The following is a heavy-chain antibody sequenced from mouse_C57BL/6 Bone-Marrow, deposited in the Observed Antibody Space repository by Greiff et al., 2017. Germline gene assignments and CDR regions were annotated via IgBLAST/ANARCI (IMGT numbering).Heavy chain of an antibody. D-gene: IGHD1-1*01. CDR1: GFNITDYY. V-gene: IGHV14-2*01. CDR2: IDPADGDT. CDR3: ALANFYYYAMAY. Sequence: EVKLQESGAELVKPGASVKLSCKASGFNITDYYMHWVKQRTEQGLEWIGRIDPADGDTKYDPKFQGKATITADTSYNTSYLQLSSLTSEDTAVDYCALANFYYYAMAYWGQGTSVTVSS. J-gene: IGHJ4*01.